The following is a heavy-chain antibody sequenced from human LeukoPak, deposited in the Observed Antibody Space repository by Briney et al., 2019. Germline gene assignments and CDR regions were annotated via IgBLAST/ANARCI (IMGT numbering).Heavy chain of an antibody. J-gene: IGHJ4*02. V-gene: IGHV3-11*01. CDR2: ISSSGSTI. CDR3: ARDRIAVAGPAVYFDY. CDR1: GFTFSDYY. Sequence: GALRLSCAASGFTFSDYYMSWIRQAPGKGLEWVSYISSSGSTIYYADSVKGRFTISRDNAKNSLYLQTNSLRAEDTAVYYCARDRIAVAGPAVYFDYRGQGTLVTVSS. D-gene: IGHD6-19*01.